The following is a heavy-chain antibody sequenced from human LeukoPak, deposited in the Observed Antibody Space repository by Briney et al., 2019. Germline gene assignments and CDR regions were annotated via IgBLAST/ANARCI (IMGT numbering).Heavy chain of an antibody. Sequence: GGSLSLSCVASGFTFGKYWVRWVRQAPGEGLVGVTNIELGGSEKNYVDSVKGRFTISRDNTKNSLYLQMNSLRAEDTAVFYCARDQYDTWSRRGNFDSWGQGTLVIVSS. CDR2: IELGGSEK. D-gene: IGHD3-3*01. V-gene: IGHV3-7*03. J-gene: IGHJ4*02. CDR3: ARDQYDTWSRRGNFDS. CDR1: GFTFGKYW.